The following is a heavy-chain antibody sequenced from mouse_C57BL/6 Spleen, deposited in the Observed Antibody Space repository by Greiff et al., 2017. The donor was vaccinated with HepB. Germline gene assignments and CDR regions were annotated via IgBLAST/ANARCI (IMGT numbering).Heavy chain of an antibody. J-gene: IGHJ2*01. CDR3: TTGYYGSRGFDY. V-gene: IGHV14-1*01. CDR1: GFNIKDYY. D-gene: IGHD1-1*01. Sequence: VQLKDSGAELVRPGASVKLSCTASGFNIKDYYMHWVKQRPEQGLEWIGRIDPEDGDTEYAPKFQGKATMTADTSSNTAYLQLSSLTSEDTAVYYCTTGYYGSRGFDYWGQGTTLTVSS. CDR2: IDPEDGDT.